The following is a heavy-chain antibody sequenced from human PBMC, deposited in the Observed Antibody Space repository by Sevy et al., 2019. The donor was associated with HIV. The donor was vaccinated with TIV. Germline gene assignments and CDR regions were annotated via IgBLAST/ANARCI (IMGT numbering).Heavy chain of an antibody. CDR2: INPNSGST. CDR1: GYTFTGHY. Sequence: ASLKVSCKASGYTFTGHYMHWVRQAPGQGLEWMGWINPNSGSTDYAQKFQGRVTLTRDTSISTAYLELSRLTSDDTAVYYCARVFPYCSGGSCYSPYDAVDIWGQGTMVTV. CDR3: ARVFPYCSGGSCYSPYDAVDI. J-gene: IGHJ3*02. D-gene: IGHD2-15*01. V-gene: IGHV1-2*02.